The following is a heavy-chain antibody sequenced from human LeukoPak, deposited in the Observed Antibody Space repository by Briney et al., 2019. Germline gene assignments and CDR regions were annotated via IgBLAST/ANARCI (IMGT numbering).Heavy chain of an antibody. V-gene: IGHV4-39*07. CDR1: GGSISSGSYY. J-gene: IGHJ4*02. CDR2: INHSGST. D-gene: IGHD3-9*01. Sequence: SQTLSLTCTVSGGSISSGSYYWSWIRQPPGKGLEWIGEINHSGSTNYNPSLKSRVTISVDTSKNQFSLKLSSVTAADTAVYYCARDLTTYYYFDYWGQGTLVTVSS. CDR3: ARDLTTYYYFDY.